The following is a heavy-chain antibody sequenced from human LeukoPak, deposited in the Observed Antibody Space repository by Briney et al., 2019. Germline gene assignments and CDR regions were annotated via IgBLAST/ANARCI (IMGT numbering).Heavy chain of an antibody. CDR1: GYTFTGYY. Sequence: ASVKVSCKASGYTFTGYYMHWVRQAPGQGLEWMGWINPNSGCTNYAQKFQGRVTMTRDTSISTAYMELSRLRSDDTAVYYCARGGDIVVVPAALSWFDPWGQGTLVTVSS. J-gene: IGHJ5*02. CDR2: INPNSGCT. CDR3: ARGGDIVVVPAALSWFDP. V-gene: IGHV1-2*02. D-gene: IGHD2-2*01.